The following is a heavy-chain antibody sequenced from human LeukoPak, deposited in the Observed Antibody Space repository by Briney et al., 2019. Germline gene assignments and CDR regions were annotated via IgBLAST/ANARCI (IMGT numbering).Heavy chain of an antibody. CDR1: GFTFSSYG. CDR3: ASPMVRGVIIPDP. CDR2: IWYDGSNK. D-gene: IGHD3-10*01. J-gene: IGHJ5*02. Sequence: PGRSLRLSCAASGFTFSSYGMHWVRQAPGKGLEWVAVIWYDGSNKYYADSVKGRFTISRDNSKNTLYLQMNSLRAEDTAVYYCASPMVRGVIIPDPWGQGTLVTVSS. V-gene: IGHV3-33*01.